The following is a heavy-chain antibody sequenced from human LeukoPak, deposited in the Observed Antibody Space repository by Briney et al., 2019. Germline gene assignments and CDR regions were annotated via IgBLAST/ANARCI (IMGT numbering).Heavy chain of an antibody. J-gene: IGHJ4*02. Sequence: GRSLRLSCAASGFTFDDYAMHWVRHVPGRGLEWVSSISWNSGRIDYADSVKGRFIISRDNAKNSLYLQMNSLRAEDTALYYCARDFGYSTSSTNYFDFWGQGTLVTVSS. V-gene: IGHV3-9*01. CDR1: GFTFDDYA. D-gene: IGHD6-6*01. CDR2: ISWNSGRI. CDR3: ARDFGYSTSSTNYFDF.